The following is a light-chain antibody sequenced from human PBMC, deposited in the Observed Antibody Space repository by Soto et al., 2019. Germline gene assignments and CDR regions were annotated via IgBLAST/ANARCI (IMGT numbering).Light chain of an antibody. CDR1: QSIDSF. V-gene: IGKV1-39*01. J-gene: IGKJ4*01. CDR2: AAS. Sequence: DIHMTPSPSAVSASVRARVTVTCRASQSIDSFLSWYQQKPGQAPKLLIYAASTLQSGVSSRFSGTGSGTDFTLTITGLEREDFAMYYCQQGDSSPHTFGGGTKVDIK. CDR3: QQGDSSPHT.